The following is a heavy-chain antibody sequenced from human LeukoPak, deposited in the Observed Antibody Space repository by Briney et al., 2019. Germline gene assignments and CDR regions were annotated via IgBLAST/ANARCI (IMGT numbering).Heavy chain of an antibody. Sequence: GGSLRLSCTTSGFTFSSYAMTWVRQAPGKGREWVSRITGSGGDTYHADSVKGRSTISRDNSKNTLYLLMNSLRAEDTAVYYCGKGSGIYGDYFVDYWGQGTLVIVSS. D-gene: IGHD4-17*01. V-gene: IGHV3-23*01. CDR3: GKGSGIYGDYFVDY. J-gene: IGHJ4*02. CDR1: GFTFSSYA. CDR2: ITGSGGDT.